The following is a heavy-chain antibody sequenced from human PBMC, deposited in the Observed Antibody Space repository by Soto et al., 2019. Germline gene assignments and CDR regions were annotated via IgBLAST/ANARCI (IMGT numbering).Heavy chain of an antibody. Sequence: QVQLVQSGAEVKKPGSSVKVSCKASGGTFSSYTISWVRQAPGQGLEWMGRIIPILGIANYAQKFQGRVTITADKSTSTAYMELSSLRSEDTAVYYCARADGYNCGYYFDYWGQGTLVTVSS. V-gene: IGHV1-69*02. CDR3: ARADGYNCGYYFDY. CDR1: GGTFSSYT. J-gene: IGHJ4*02. D-gene: IGHD5-12*01. CDR2: IIPILGIA.